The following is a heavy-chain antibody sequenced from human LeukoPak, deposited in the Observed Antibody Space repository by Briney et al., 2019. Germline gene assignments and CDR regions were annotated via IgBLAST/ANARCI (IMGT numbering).Heavy chain of an antibody. CDR3: AKGKDSSGYDFDY. D-gene: IGHD3-22*01. J-gene: IGHJ4*02. CDR1: GFTFRRYS. V-gene: IGHV3-21*01. Sequence: GGSLRLSCAASGFTFRRYSMNWVRQAPGKGLEWVSSMSVNSGLIYYAESVKGRFTTSRDNAKNSLYLHMSSLRAEDTAVYYCAKGKDSSGYDFDYWGQGTLVTVSS. CDR2: MSVNSGLI.